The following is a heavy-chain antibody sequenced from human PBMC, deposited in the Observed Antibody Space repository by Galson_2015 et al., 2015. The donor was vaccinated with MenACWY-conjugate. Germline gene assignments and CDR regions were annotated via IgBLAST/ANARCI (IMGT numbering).Heavy chain of an antibody. CDR3: VKGRSYDSGGYNVI. D-gene: IGHD3-22*01. CDR2: ISSSRSSI. J-gene: IGHJ1*01. Sequence: SLRLSCAASRFIFSSYSMHWVRQAPGKGLEWVSYISSSRSSIYYADSVKDRFTISRDNAKNTLYLQMSSLRAEDTAMYYCVKGRSYDSGGYNVIWGQGTLVTVSS. V-gene: IGHV3-48*04. CDR1: RFIFSSYS.